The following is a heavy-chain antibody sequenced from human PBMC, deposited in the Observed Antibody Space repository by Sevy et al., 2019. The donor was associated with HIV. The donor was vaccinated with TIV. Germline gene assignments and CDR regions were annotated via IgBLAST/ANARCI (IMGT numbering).Heavy chain of an antibody. CDR3: ARDHEESSSWNEGDAFDI. J-gene: IGHJ3*02. CDR1: GFTFSSYW. D-gene: IGHD6-13*01. V-gene: IGHV3-74*01. Sequence: GGYLRLSCAASGFTFSSYWMHWVRQAPGKGLVWVSRINSDGSSTSYADSVKGRFTISRDNAKNTLYLQMNSLRAEDTAVHYCARDHEESSSWNEGDAFDIWGQGTKVTVSS. CDR2: INSDGSST.